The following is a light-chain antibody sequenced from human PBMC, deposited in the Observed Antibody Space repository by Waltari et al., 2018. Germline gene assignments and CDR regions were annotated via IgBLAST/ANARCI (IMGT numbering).Light chain of an antibody. CDR1: QGISSY. V-gene: IGKV1-17*01. CDR3: LQHNSDPRT. CDR2: AAT. J-gene: IGKJ1*01. Sequence: DIQMTQSPSSLSASVGDTVTITCRTRQGISSYLNWFQQKPGNAPKLLIYAATTLQSGVPSTFSGSGSEAEFTLTSSSLQPEDIAAYYCLQHNSDPRTFGQGTKVEIK.